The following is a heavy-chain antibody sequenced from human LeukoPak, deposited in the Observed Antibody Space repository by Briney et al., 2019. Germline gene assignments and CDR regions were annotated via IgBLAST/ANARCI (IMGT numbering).Heavy chain of an antibody. D-gene: IGHD2-15*01. CDR1: GGSFSGYY. CDR3: ARARRIRGYCSGGSCAGGYFDY. J-gene: IGHJ4*02. CDR2: INRSGST. V-gene: IGHV4-34*01. Sequence: PSETLSLTCAVYGGSFSGYYWSWIRQPPGKGLEWIGEINRSGSTNYNPSLKSRVTISVDTSKNQFSLKLSSVTAADTAVYYCARARRIRGYCSGGSCAGGYFDYWGQGTLVTVSS.